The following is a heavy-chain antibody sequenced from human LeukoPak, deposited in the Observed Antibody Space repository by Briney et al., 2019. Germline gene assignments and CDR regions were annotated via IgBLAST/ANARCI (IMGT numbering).Heavy chain of an antibody. Sequence: GGSLRLSCAASGFTFSSYEMNWGRQAPGKGLEWGSYISSSGSTIYYADSVKGRFTISRDNAKNSLNLQMNSLRAEDTAVYYCPRVWGSSWYDAFDIWGQGTMVTVSS. J-gene: IGHJ3*02. CDR3: PRVWGSSWYDAFDI. D-gene: IGHD6-13*01. V-gene: IGHV3-48*03. CDR1: GFTFSSYE. CDR2: ISSSGSTI.